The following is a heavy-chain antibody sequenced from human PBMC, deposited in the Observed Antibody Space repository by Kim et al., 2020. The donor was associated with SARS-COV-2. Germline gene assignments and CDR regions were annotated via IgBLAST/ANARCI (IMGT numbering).Heavy chain of an antibody. J-gene: IGHJ4*01. D-gene: IGHD3-3*01. CDR3: AKDPYYDFWSGPLVYFD. Sequence: GGSLRLSCAASGFTFSSYGMHWVRQAPGKGLEWVAVISYDGSNKYYADSVKGRFTISRDNSKNTLYLQMNSLRAEDTAVYYCAKDPYYDFWSGPLVYFD. CDR2: ISYDGSNK. CDR1: GFTFSSYG. V-gene: IGHV3-30*18.